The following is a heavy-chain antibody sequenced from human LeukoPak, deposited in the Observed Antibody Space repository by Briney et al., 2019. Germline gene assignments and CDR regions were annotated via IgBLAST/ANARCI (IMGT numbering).Heavy chain of an antibody. CDR1: GGSISGDY. Sequence: PSETLSLTCTVSGGSISGDYRSWIRQPAGKGLEWIGRINTSGNINYNPSLKSRVTMSLDTSKNQFSLNLRSVTAADTAVYYCARGWAYMDVWGKGTTVTVSS. J-gene: IGHJ6*03. CDR2: INTSGNI. CDR3: ARGWAYMDV. D-gene: IGHD1-26*01. V-gene: IGHV4-4*07.